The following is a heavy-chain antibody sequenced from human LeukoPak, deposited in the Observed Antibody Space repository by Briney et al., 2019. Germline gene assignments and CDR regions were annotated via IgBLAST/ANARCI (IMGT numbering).Heavy chain of an antibody. Sequence: ASVNVSCKASGYTFTGYYMHWVRQAPGQGLEWMGWINPNSGGTNYAQKFQGRVTMTRDTSISTAHMELSRLRSDDTAVYYCARDLTGTTGWFDPWGQGTLVTVSS. J-gene: IGHJ5*02. D-gene: IGHD1-7*01. CDR3: ARDLTGTTGWFDP. V-gene: IGHV1-2*02. CDR2: INPNSGGT. CDR1: GYTFTGYY.